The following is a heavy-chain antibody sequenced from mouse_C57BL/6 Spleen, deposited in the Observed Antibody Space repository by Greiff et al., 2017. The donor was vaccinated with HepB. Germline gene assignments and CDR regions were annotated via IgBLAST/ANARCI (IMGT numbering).Heavy chain of an antibody. Sequence: EVQVVESGGGLVKPGGSLKLSCAASGFTFSDYGMHWVCQAPEKGLEWVAYISSGSSTIYYADTVKGRFTISRDNAKNTLFLQMTSLRSEDTAMYYCARPNYYGDYYAMDYWGQGTSVTVSS. CDR2: ISSGSSTI. CDR3: ARPNYYGDYYAMDY. V-gene: IGHV5-17*01. J-gene: IGHJ4*01. CDR1: GFTFSDYG. D-gene: IGHD1-1*01.